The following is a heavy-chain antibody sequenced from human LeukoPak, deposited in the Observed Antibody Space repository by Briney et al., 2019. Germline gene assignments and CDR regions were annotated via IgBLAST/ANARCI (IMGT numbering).Heavy chain of an antibody. CDR2: FYYTGST. Sequence: SETLSLTCTASGGSISSNGYYWGWNRQPPGKGLEWIGSFYYTGSTFYSPSLKSRVTISVDTSKNQFSLKLSSVTAADTAVYYCARRSGTYHAFDIWGQGTMVTVSS. CDR1: GGSISSNGYY. CDR3: ARRSGTYHAFDI. V-gene: IGHV4-39*01. J-gene: IGHJ3*02. D-gene: IGHD1-26*01.